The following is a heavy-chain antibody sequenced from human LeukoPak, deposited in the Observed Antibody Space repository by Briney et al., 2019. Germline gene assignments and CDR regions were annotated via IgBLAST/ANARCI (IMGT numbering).Heavy chain of an antibody. CDR2: INWNGGST. D-gene: IGHD3-3*01. J-gene: IGHJ4*02. V-gene: IGHV3-20*04. CDR1: GFTFSTYD. Sequence: GGSLTLSCVASGFTFSTYDMQWVRQAPGKGLEWVSGINWNGGSTYYRDSVKGRFTISRDNAKNSLYLQMNSLRAEDTALYYCARVKGSGYRNSIDYWGQGTLVTVSS. CDR3: ARVKGSGYRNSIDY.